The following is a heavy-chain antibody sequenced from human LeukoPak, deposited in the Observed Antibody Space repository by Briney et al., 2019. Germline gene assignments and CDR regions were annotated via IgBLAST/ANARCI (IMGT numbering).Heavy chain of an antibody. CDR1: GFTFSSYS. J-gene: IGHJ4*02. CDR3: ARAIAVAGTVPGY. CDR2: ISSSSSYI. Sequence: PGGSLGLSCAASGFTFSSYSMNWVRQAPGKGLEWVSSISSSSSYIYYADSVKGRFTISRDNAKNSLYLQMNSLRAEDTAVYYCARAIAVAGTVPGYWGQGTLVTVSS. D-gene: IGHD6-19*01. V-gene: IGHV3-21*01.